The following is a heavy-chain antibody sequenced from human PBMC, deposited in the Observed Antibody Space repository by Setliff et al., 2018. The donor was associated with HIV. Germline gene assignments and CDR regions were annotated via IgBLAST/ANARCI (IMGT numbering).Heavy chain of an antibody. CDR3: ARDLYTSGWPNWFDP. Sequence: ASVKVSCKVYGYTLSELSIHWVRQVPGKRLEWMGGIIPLFGTTKNAQKFQGRVTMTTDRSTKTAYLDLGSLRPDDTAVYYCARDLYTSGWPNWFDPWGPGTLVTVSS. CDR1: GYTLSELS. J-gene: IGHJ5*02. CDR2: IIPLFGTT. V-gene: IGHV1-24*01. D-gene: IGHD6-19*01.